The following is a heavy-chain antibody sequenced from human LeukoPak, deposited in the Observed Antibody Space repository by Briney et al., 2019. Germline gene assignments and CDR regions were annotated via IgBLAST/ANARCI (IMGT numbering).Heavy chain of an antibody. V-gene: IGHV4-39*07. Sequence: SETLSLTCTVSGGSISSSSYYWGWIRQPPGKGLEWIGSIYYSGSTYYNPSLKSRVTMSVDTSKNQFSLKLSSVTAADTAVYYCARYGSGSYAFDIWGQGTMVTVSS. D-gene: IGHD3-10*01. CDR3: ARYGSGSYAFDI. CDR1: GGSISSSSYY. J-gene: IGHJ3*02. CDR2: IYYSGST.